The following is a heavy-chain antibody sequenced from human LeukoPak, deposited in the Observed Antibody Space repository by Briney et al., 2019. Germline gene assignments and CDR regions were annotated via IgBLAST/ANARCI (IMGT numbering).Heavy chain of an antibody. CDR1: GYTCTDYY. CDR2: INPNDSDT. Sequence: ASVKVSCKASGYTCTDYYMHWVRQAPGQGFEWMGWINPNDSDTNYAQKFQGRVTMTRDTSISTAHMEVSRLRSDDTAVYYCARANFLYCSSTTCLFDYWGQGTLVTVSS. D-gene: IGHD2-2*01. CDR3: ARANFLYCSSTTCLFDY. J-gene: IGHJ4*02. V-gene: IGHV1-2*02.